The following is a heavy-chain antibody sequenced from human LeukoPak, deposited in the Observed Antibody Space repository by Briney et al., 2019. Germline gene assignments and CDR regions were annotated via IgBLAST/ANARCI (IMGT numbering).Heavy chain of an antibody. D-gene: IGHD6-13*01. CDR1: GGSISSSSYY. CDR2: IHYSGSA. CDR3: ARAYNNNWYYFDY. V-gene: IGHV4-39*01. Sequence: NPSETLSLTRTVSGGSISSSSYYWGWIRQPPGKGLEWIGSIHYSGSAYNNPSLKSRVTISVDTSKNQFSLKLSSVTAADTAVYYCARAYNNNWYYFDYWGQGTLVTVSS. J-gene: IGHJ4*02.